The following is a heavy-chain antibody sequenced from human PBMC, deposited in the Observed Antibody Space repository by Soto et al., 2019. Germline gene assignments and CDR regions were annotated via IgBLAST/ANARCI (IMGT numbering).Heavy chain of an antibody. CDR1: GYTFTSYG. CDR3: ASAVEGLLRYDFDY. D-gene: IGHD3-3*01. J-gene: IGHJ4*02. CDR2: ISAYNGNT. Sequence: ASVKVSCKASGYTFTSYGISWVRQAPGQGLEWMGWISAYNGNTNYAQKLQGRVTMTTDTSTSTAYMELRSLRSDDTAVYYCASAVEGLLRYDFDYRGQRTLVTVSS. V-gene: IGHV1-18*04.